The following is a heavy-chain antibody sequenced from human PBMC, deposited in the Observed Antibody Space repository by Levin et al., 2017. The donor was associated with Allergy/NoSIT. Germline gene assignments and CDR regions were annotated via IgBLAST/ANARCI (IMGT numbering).Heavy chain of an antibody. J-gene: IGHJ4*02. CDR1: GFSFNTYT. D-gene: IGHD5-18*01. CDR2: ISAGSSTI. V-gene: IGHV3-48*02. CDR3: ARNYNYAFDY. Sequence: GGSLRLSCAASGFSFNTYTMQWVRQAPGKGLECLSYISAGSSTIDYADSVKGRFTISRDNAKNSLYLQMNSLRDEDTAVYYCARNYNYAFDYWGQGTLVTVSS.